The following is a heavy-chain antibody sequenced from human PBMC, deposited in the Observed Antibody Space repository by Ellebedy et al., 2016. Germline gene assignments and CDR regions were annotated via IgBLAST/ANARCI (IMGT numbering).Heavy chain of an antibody. CDR3: ARDGEVGVRVY. CDR1: GGTFSSYA. J-gene: IGHJ4*02. D-gene: IGHD1-26*01. CDR2: IIPIFGTA. Sequence: SVKVSCXASGGTFSSYAISWVRQAPGQGLEWMGGIIPIFGTASYAQKFQGRVTITADESTSTAYMELSSLRSEDTAVYYCARDGEVGVRVYWGQGTLVTVSS. V-gene: IGHV1-69*13.